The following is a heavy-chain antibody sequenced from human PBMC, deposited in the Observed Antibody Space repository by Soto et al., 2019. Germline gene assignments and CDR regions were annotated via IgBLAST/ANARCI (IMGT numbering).Heavy chain of an antibody. J-gene: IGHJ6*02. CDR2: IYSGGST. D-gene: IGHD6-13*01. Sequence: EVQLVETGGGLIQPGGSLRLSCAASGFTVSSNYMSWVRQAPGKGLEWVSVIYSGGSTYYADSVKGRFTISRDNSRNALYLEMNSLRAEDTAVYYCARGRAAAGRLDVWGQGTTVTVSS. V-gene: IGHV3-53*02. CDR3: ARGRAAAGRLDV. CDR1: GFTVSSNY.